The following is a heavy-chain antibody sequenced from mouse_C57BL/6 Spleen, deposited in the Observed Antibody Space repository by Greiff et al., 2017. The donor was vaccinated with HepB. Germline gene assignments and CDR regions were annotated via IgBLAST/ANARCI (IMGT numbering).Heavy chain of an antibody. CDR1: GYTFTDYY. J-gene: IGHJ4*01. V-gene: IGHV1-26*01. CDR2: INPNNGGT. CDR3: ARRLYYAMDY. Sequence: EVQLQQSGPELVKPGASVKISCKASGYTFTDYYMNWVKQSHGKSLEWIGDINPNNGGTSYNQKFKGKATLTVDKSSSTAYMELRSLTSEDSAVCYCARRLYYAMDYWGQGTSVTVSS.